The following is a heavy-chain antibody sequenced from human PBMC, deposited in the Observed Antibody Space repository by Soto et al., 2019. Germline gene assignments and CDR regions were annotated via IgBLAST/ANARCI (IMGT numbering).Heavy chain of an antibody. D-gene: IGHD4-17*01. J-gene: IGHJ4*02. CDR1: GFTFSSYA. CDR3: ARDYADYVLGYFDY. Sequence: GGSLRLSCAASGFTFSSYAMTWARLAPGRGLEWVSGISGSGGRTYYADSVKGRFTISRDNSKNTLYLQMNSLRAEDTAVYYCARDYADYVLGYFDYWGQGT. V-gene: IGHV3-23*01. CDR2: ISGSGGRT.